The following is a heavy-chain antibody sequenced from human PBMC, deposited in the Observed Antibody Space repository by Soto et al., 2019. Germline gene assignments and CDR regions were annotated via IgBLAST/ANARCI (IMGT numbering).Heavy chain of an antibody. Sequence: QVPLVQSGAEVKKPGSSVKVSCKASGGTFSSYAISWVRQAPGQGLEWMGGIIPIFGTANYAQKFQGRVTITADESTSTAYMELSSLRSEDTAVYYCARGCSSTSCYGGRYYYYYGMDVWGQGTTVTVSS. D-gene: IGHD2-2*01. CDR1: GGTFSSYA. V-gene: IGHV1-69*01. CDR2: IIPIFGTA. J-gene: IGHJ6*02. CDR3: ARGCSSTSCYGGRYYYYYGMDV.